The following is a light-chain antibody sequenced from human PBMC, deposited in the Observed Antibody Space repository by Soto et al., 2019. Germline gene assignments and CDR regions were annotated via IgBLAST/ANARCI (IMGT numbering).Light chain of an antibody. J-gene: IGKJ1*01. V-gene: IGKV1-39*01. CDR1: QSIGIY. CDR3: QQSDSTPWT. CDR2: AAS. Sequence: DIQMTQSPSSLSASVGYRVTISCRASQSIGIYLNWYQQKPGKAPKFLIYAASYVQTGAPSRFSGSGSGTDFTLTITSLQPEDSATYYCQQSDSTPWTFGQGTKVDIK.